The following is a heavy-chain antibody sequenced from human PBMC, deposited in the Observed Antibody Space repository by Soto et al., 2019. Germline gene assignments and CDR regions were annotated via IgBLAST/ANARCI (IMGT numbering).Heavy chain of an antibody. Sequence: GGSLRLSCAASGFTFDDYAMHWVRQAPGKGLEWVSGISWNSGSIGYADPVKGRFTISRDNAKNSLYLQMNSLRAEDTALYYCPNDCGYCFDYWGQGALVAVSS. J-gene: IGHJ4*02. CDR2: ISWNSGSI. CDR1: GFTFDDYA. CDR3: PNDCGYCFDY. V-gene: IGHV3-9*01. D-gene: IGHD6-25*01.